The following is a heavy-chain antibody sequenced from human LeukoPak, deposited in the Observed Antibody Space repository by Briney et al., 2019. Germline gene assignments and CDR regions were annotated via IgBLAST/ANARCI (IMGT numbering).Heavy chain of an antibody. D-gene: IGHD6-19*01. CDR2: TYYRSKWYN. CDR1: GGSVSSNSAA. J-gene: IGHJ3*02. CDR3: ARAGYSSGWYLSAFDI. V-gene: IGHV6-1*01. Sequence: SQTLSLTCAISGGSVSSNSAAWNWIRQSPSRGLEWLGRTYYRSKWYNDYAVSVKSRITINPDTSKNQFSLQLNSVTPEDTAVYYCARAGYSSGWYLSAFDIWGQGTMVTVSS.